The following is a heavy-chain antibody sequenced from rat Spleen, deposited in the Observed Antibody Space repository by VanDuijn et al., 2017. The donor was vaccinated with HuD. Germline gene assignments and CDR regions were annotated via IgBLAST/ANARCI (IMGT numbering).Heavy chain of an antibody. CDR3: ARVDGYYRTMDA. CDR2: ISYDGETT. D-gene: IGHD1-12*03. Sequence: EVQLVESGGGLVQPGRSMKLSCADSGFTFSDYGMAWIRQAPKKGLEWVAYISYDGETTYHRNSVTGRFTISRDNAKSTLYLQMDSLRSEDTATYYGARVDGYYRTMDAWGQGAPVTVSS. J-gene: IGHJ4*01. V-gene: IGHV5-7*01. CDR1: GFTFSDYG.